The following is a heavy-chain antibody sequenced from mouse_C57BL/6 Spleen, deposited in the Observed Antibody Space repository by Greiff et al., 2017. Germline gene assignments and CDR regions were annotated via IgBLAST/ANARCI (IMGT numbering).Heavy chain of an antibody. CDR1: GYTFTSYW. D-gene: IGHD3-3*01. J-gene: IGHJ3*01. CDR3: ARGTAYGAY. CDR2: IDPSDSYT. Sequence: VQLQQSGAELVKPGASVKLSCKASGYTFTSYWMQWVKQRPGQGLEWIGEIDPSDSYTNYNQKFKGKATLAVDTSSSTAYVQLSSLTSEDSAVYYCARGTAYGAYWGQGTLVTVSA. V-gene: IGHV1-50*01.